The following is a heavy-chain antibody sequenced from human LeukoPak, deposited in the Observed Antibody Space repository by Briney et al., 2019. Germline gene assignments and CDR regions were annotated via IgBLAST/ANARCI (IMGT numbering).Heavy chain of an antibody. D-gene: IGHD6-13*01. J-gene: IGHJ3*02. CDR1: GGSISSYY. CDR3: ARENRLLAAAGTPHPLDI. V-gene: IGHV4-59*12. Sequence: SETLSLTCTVSGGSISSYYWSWIRQPPGKGLEWIGYIYYSGSTYYNPSLKSRVTISVDTSKNQFSLKLSSVTAADTAVYYCARENRLLAAAGTPHPLDIWGQGTMVTVSS. CDR2: IYYSGST.